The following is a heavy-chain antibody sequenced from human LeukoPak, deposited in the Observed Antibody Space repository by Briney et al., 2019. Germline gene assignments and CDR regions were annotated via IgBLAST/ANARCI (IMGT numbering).Heavy chain of an antibody. CDR2: IYYSGSV. CDR1: GGSIRGYY. D-gene: IGHD2-2*01. J-gene: IGHJ4*02. CDR3: AREYRSSTNCYFDY. Sequence: SETLSLTCTVSGGSIRGYYWTWIRQPPGKGLEWIGYIYYSGSVDYNPSLTSRVTISVDTSNNQFSLKLSSVTAADSALYYCAREYRSSTNCYFDYWGQGTLV. V-gene: IGHV4-59*01.